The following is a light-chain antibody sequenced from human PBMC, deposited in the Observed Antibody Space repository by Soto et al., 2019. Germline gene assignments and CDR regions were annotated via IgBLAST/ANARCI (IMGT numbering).Light chain of an antibody. CDR2: DAS. J-gene: IGKJ5*01. Sequence: EIVLPQSPATLSLSPGERATLSFMASQYITIYLAWYQQKPGQAPRLLIYDASNRATGIPARFSGSGSGTDFTLTISSLEPDDFAVYYCQQRADWPITFGQGTRLEIK. V-gene: IGKV3-11*01. CDR3: QQRADWPIT. CDR1: QYITIY.